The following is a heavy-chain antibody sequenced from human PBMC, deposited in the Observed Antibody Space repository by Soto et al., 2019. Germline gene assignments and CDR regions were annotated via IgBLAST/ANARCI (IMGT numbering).Heavy chain of an antibody. J-gene: IGHJ4*02. V-gene: IGHV3-23*01. CDR3: AKGMGSSTLRIDY. D-gene: IGHD3-10*01. CDR1: GFTFSSYA. CDR2: ISGSGGST. Sequence: HPGGSLRLSCAASGFTFSSYAMSWVRQAPGKGLEWVSSISGSGGSTYYADSVKGRFTISRDNSKNTLYLQMNSLRAEDTAAYYCAKGMGSSTLRIDYWGQGTLVTVSS.